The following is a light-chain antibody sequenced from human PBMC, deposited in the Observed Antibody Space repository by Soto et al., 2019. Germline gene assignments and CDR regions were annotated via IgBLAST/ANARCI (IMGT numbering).Light chain of an antibody. CDR1: SSDVGGYNS. CDR3: YSYAGSYV. Sequence: QSALTQPRSVSGSPGQSVTISCTGTSSDVGGYNSVSWYQQHPGKAPKLMIYDVTKRPSGVPDRFSGSKSGNTASLTISGLQAEDEADYHCYSYAGSYVFGTGTKLTVL. V-gene: IGLV2-11*01. CDR2: DVT. J-gene: IGLJ1*01.